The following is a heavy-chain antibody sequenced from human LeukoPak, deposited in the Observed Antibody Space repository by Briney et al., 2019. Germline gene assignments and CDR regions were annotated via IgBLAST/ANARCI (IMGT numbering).Heavy chain of an antibody. V-gene: IGHV1-8*01. CDR3: ARSHTQKEFCGGGRCYPTVWWFDP. CDR2: IDPKNGNR. Sequence: ASVKVSCKASGYTFINNDINWVRQAPGQWLEWMAWIDPKNGNRGYAQNFQGRVTMTTDISINTAYLELSSLRSEDTAVYYCARSHTQKEFCGGGRCYPTVWWFDPWGQGTLVTVSS. D-gene: IGHD2-15*01. CDR1: GYTFINND. J-gene: IGHJ5*02.